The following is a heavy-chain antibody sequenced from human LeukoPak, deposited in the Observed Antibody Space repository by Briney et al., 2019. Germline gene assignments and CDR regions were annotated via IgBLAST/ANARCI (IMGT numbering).Heavy chain of an antibody. CDR1: GYTCTSYG. V-gene: IGHV1-18*01. CDR3: ARGLLTPVTPGAPADYYYYGMDV. CDR2: ISAYNGNT. Sequence: ASVKVSCKASGYTCTSYGISWVRQAPGQGLEWMGWISAYNGNTNYAQKLQGRVTMTTDTSTSTAYMELRSLRSDDTAVYYCARGLLTPVTPGAPADYYYYGMDVWGQGTTVTVSS. D-gene: IGHD4-17*01. J-gene: IGHJ6*02.